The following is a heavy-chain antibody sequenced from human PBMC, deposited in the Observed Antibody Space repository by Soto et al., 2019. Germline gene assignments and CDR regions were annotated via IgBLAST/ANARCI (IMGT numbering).Heavy chain of an antibody. V-gene: IGHV4-4*02. D-gene: IGHD6-13*01. CDR3: ARDAITAAGKDY. J-gene: IGHJ4*02. CDR2: IYHSGST. CDR1: GGSISSSTW. Sequence: QVQLQESGPGLVKPSGTLSLTCAVSGGSISSSTWWSWVRQPPGKGLEWIGEIYHSGSTNYNPSLKSRVTISLDKSKNQFSLKLSSVTAADTAVYYCARDAITAAGKDYWGQGTLGTVSS.